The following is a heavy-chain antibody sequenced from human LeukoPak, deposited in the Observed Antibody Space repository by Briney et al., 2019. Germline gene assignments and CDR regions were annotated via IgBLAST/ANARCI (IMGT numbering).Heavy chain of an antibody. V-gene: IGHV3-23*01. J-gene: IGHJ4*02. CDR1: GFTFSSYG. Sequence: GGSLRLSCAASGFTFSSYGMSWVRQAPGKGLEWVSAISGSGGSTYYADSVKGRFTISRDNSKNTLYLQMYSLRAEDTAVYYCAKEIYYDSSGYSVDYWGQGTLVTVSS. CDR3: AKEIYYDSSGYSVDY. CDR2: ISGSGGST. D-gene: IGHD3-22*01.